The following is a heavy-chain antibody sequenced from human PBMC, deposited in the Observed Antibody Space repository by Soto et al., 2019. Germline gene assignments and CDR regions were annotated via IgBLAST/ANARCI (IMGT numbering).Heavy chain of an antibody. V-gene: IGHV3-21*01. Sequence: PGGSLRLACAACGFTFSSSSMNWVRQAPGKGLEWVSSISSSSSYIYYADSVKGRFTISRDNAKNSLYLQMNSLRAEDTAVYYCARGVTPEGSYNWFDPWGQGTLVTVSS. CDR1: GFTFSSSS. CDR3: ARGVTPEGSYNWFDP. J-gene: IGHJ5*02. D-gene: IGHD4-4*01. CDR2: ISSSSSYI.